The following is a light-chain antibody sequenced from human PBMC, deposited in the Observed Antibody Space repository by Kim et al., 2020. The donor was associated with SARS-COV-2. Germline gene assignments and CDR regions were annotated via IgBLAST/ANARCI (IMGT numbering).Light chain of an antibody. CDR1: PSLSSH. CDR2: GAS. V-gene: IGKV3-15*01. Sequence: LSGHPARRTTRSCQASPSLSSHLAGYQQKPGQAPRLLIYGASTTATDIPVRFSGSGSGTEFTLTISSLQSEDFVVYYCQQYHNMQTFGQGTKLEI. CDR3: QQYHNMQT. J-gene: IGKJ2*01.